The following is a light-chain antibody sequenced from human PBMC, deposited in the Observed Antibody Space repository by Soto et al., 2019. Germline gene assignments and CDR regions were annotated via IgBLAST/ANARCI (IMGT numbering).Light chain of an antibody. CDR1: QSVLYSPNNKNY. J-gene: IGKJ1*01. Sequence: DIVMTQSPDSLAVSLGERATFNCKSSQSVLYSPNNKNYLAWYQQKPGQPPKLLIYWASTRESGVPDRFSGSGSGTYFTLTITTLQAEDVAVYDCQQYYSTPWTFGQGTKVDI. CDR2: WAS. V-gene: IGKV4-1*01. CDR3: QQYYSTPWT.